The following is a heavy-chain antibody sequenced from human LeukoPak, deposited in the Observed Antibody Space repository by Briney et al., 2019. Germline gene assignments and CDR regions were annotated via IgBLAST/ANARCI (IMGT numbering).Heavy chain of an antibody. CDR2: IYYSGST. J-gene: IGHJ6*02. Sequence: PSETLSLTCTVSGGSISSYYWSWIRQPPGKGLEWLGYIYYSGSTNYNPSLKSRVTISVDTSKNQFSLKLSSVTAADTAVYYCARDLVASERLDGPAYGMDVWGQGTTVTVSS. D-gene: IGHD6-25*01. CDR1: GGSISSYY. CDR3: ARDLVASERLDGPAYGMDV. V-gene: IGHV4-59*01.